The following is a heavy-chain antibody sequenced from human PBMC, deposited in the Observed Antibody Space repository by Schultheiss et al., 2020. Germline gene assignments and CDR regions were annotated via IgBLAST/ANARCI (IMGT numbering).Heavy chain of an antibody. CDR3: ARDGGIAVAGKTRGDAFDI. CDR2: IYPSGTT. V-gene: IGHV4-4*07. Sequence: SETLSLTCTVSGGSIRNSYWAWIRQTAGKGLEWMGRIYPSGTTNYNPSLNSRVSLSLDRSRNQLSLKLSSVTAADTAVYYCARDGGIAVAGKTRGDAFDIWGQGTMVTVSS. J-gene: IGHJ3*02. D-gene: IGHD6-19*01. CDR1: GGSIRNSY.